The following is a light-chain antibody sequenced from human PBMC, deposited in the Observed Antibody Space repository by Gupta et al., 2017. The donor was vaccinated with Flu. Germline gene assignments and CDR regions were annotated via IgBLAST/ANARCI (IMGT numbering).Light chain of an antibody. CDR3: QQYDSLPT. J-gene: IGKJ1*01. Sequence: PSSRAASVGDRVTITWQASKDIRNYLNWYQQKPGKAPDLLIYDASNLEKGVPSRFSGSGYGTEFTFTIKGLQAEDVATYYCQQYDSLPTFGQGTTVEIK. V-gene: IGKV1-33*01. CDR2: DAS. CDR1: KDIRNY.